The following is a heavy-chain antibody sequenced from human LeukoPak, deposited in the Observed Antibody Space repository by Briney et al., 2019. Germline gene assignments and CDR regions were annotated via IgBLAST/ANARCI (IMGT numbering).Heavy chain of an antibody. CDR2: ISSSSSYI. J-gene: IGHJ6*02. CDR3: ALTAMVPYYYYYYGMDV. D-gene: IGHD5-18*01. V-gene: IGHV3-21*01. Sequence: GGSLRLSCAASGFTFSSYSMNWVRQAPGKGLEWVSSISSSSSYICYADSVKGRFTISRDNAKNSLYLQMNSLRAEDTAVYYCALTAMVPYYYYYYGMDVWGQGTTVTVSS. CDR1: GFTFSSYS.